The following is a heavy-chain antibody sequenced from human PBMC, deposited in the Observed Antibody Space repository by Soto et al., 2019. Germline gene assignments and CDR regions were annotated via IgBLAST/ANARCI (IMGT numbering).Heavy chain of an antibody. Sequence: PSESLSLTCDVSGASITTIVLWTCVRQYPGRGLEWIGEIAHDGHTNYSPSLSGRVTMSVDLSNSQFSLNVASVNAADTAVYFCAGGRDYDYWGQGTLVTVSS. CDR2: IAHDGHT. V-gene: IGHV4-4*02. J-gene: IGHJ4*02. CDR1: GASITTIVL. D-gene: IGHD1-26*01. CDR3: AGGRDYDY.